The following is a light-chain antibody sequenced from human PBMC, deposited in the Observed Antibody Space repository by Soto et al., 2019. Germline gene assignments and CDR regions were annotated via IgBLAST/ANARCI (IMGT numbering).Light chain of an antibody. Sequence: QSALTQPASVSGSPGQSITISCTGTSSDVGGYKYVSWYQQHPVKAPKLMFYEVSSRPSGVSNRFSGSKSGNTASLTISGLQAEDEADYYCSSYTSSNSFVFGTGTKVTVL. V-gene: IGLV2-14*01. CDR3: SSYTSSNSFV. J-gene: IGLJ1*01. CDR2: EVS. CDR1: SSDVGGYKY.